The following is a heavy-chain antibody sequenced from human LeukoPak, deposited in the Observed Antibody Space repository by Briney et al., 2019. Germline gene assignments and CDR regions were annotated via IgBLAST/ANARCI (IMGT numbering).Heavy chain of an antibody. CDR2: INHSGST. D-gene: IGHD2-2*01. CDR3: ARGPVVVPAAMRVRWFDP. CDR1: GGSFSGYY. Sequence: SETLSLTCAVYGGSFSGYYWSWIRQPPGKGLEWMGEINHSGSTNYNPSLKSRVTISVDTSKNQFSLKLSSVTAADTAVYYCARGPVVVPAAMRVRWFDPWGQGTLVSVSS. J-gene: IGHJ5*02. V-gene: IGHV4-34*01.